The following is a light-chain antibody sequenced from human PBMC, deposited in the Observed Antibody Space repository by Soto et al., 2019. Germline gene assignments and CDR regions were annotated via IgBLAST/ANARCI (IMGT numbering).Light chain of an antibody. CDR2: DAS. Sequence: EIVLTQSPATLSLSRGERATLSCRASQSVSSYLAWYQQKPGQAPMLLIYDASNSATGIPARFSGSGYVTDFTLTISSLEPEDFAVYYCQRRSNWLTFGVVTMLDIK. CDR3: QRRSNWLT. J-gene: IGKJ4*01. V-gene: IGKV3-11*01. CDR1: QSVSSY.